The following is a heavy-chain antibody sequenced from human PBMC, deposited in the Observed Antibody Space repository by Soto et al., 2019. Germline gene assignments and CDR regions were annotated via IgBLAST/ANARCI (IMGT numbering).Heavy chain of an antibody. CDR2: IYPGDSDT. CDR1: GYSFTSYW. V-gene: IGHV5-51*01. D-gene: IGHD6-6*01. Sequence: GESLKISCKGSGYSFTSYWIGWVRQMPGKGLEWMGIIYPGDSDTRYSPSFQGQVTISADKSISTAYLRWSSLKASDTAMYYCARAEAARHYYYYGMDVWGQGTTVTVSS. CDR3: ARAEAARHYYYYGMDV. J-gene: IGHJ6*02.